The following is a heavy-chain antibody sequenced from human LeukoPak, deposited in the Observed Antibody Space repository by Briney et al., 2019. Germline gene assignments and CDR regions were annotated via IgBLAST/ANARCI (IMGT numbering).Heavy chain of an antibody. CDR1: GFTFSSYA. CDR3: ASLDYDILTGEDDY. CDR2: ISYDGSNK. Sequence: GGSLRLSCAASGFTFSSYAMRWVRQAPGKGLEWVAVISYDGSNKYYADSVKGRFTISRDNSKNTLYLQMNSLRAEDTAVYYCASLDYDILTGEDDYWGQGTLVTVSS. D-gene: IGHD3-9*01. V-gene: IGHV3-30*04. J-gene: IGHJ4*02.